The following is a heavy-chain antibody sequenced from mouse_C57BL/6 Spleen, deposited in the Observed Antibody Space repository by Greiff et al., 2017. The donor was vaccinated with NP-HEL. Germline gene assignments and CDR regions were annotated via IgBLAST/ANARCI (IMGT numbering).Heavy chain of an antibody. Sequence: VQLQESGPELVKPGASVKISCKASGYAFSSSWMNWVKQRPGKGLEWIGRIYPGDGDTNYNGKFKGKATLTADKSSSTAYMQLSSLTSEDSAVYFCARSTVVGRDYFDYWGQGTTLTVSS. CDR1: GYAFSSSW. J-gene: IGHJ2*01. CDR3: ARSTVVGRDYFDY. CDR2: IYPGDGDT. V-gene: IGHV1-82*01. D-gene: IGHD1-1*01.